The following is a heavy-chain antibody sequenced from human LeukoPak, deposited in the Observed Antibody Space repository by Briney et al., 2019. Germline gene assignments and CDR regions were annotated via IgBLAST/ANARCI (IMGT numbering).Heavy chain of an antibody. Sequence: PSETLSLTCTVSGFSISRSGYYWGWIRQPPGKGLEWIGSIYYSGSTYHNPSLKSRVTISVDTSKNQFSLKLSSVTAADTAVYYCARRLGFRIDYWGQGTLVTVSS. J-gene: IGHJ4*02. CDR3: ARRLGFRIDY. CDR2: IYYSGST. D-gene: IGHD5-12*01. V-gene: IGHV4-39*01. CDR1: GFSISRSGYY.